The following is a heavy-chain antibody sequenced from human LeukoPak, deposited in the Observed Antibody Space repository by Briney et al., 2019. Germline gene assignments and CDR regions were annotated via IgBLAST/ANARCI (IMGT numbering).Heavy chain of an antibody. J-gene: IGHJ4*02. Sequence: GASVKVSCKASGGTFSSYAISWVRQAPGQGLEWMGWISAYNGNTNYAQKLQGRVTMTTDTSTSTAYMELRSLRSDDTAVYYCARDATITPLDYWGQGTLVTVSS. CDR1: GGTFSSYA. D-gene: IGHD5-24*01. V-gene: IGHV1-18*01. CDR2: ISAYNGNT. CDR3: ARDATITPLDY.